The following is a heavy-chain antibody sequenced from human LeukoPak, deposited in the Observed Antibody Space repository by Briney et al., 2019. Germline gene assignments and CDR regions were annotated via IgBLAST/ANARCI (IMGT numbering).Heavy chain of an antibody. CDR2: ISNSGGST. D-gene: IGHD6-19*01. CDR3: ARDLSAGRIAVAGTDY. Sequence: PGGSLRLSCAASGFTFSSYGMSWVRQAPGKGLEWVSGISNSGGSTYHADSVKGRFTISRDNSKNTLYLQMNSLRAEDTAVYYCARDLSAGRIAVAGTDYWGQGTLVTVSS. V-gene: IGHV3-23*01. J-gene: IGHJ4*02. CDR1: GFTFSSYG.